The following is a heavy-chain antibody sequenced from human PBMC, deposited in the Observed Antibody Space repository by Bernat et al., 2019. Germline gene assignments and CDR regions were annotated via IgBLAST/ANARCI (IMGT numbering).Heavy chain of an antibody. CDR3: AKVVDRIAPFWPAFDI. J-gene: IGHJ3*02. CDR1: GFTFSSNG. D-gene: IGHD1-14*01. Sequence: VQLVESGGGVVQPGRSLRLSCGASGFTFSSNGMHWVRQAPGKGLEWVSAISGSGGSTYYADSVKGRFTISRDNSKNTLYLQMNSLRAEDTAVYYCAKVVDRIAPFWPAFDIWGQGTMVTVSS. V-gene: IGHV3-23*04. CDR2: ISGSGGST.